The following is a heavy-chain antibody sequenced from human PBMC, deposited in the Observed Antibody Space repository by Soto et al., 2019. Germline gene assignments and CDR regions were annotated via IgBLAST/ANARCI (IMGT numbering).Heavy chain of an antibody. J-gene: IGHJ6*02. CDR3: ARDTSVAGTAYYYYGMDV. CDR2: IYYSGST. CDR1: GGSISSYY. V-gene: IGHV4-59*01. D-gene: IGHD6-19*01. Sequence: SETLSLTCTVSGGSISSYYWSWIRQPPGKGLEWIGYIYYSGSTNYNPYLKSRVTISVDTSKNQFSLKLSSVTDADTDVYYCARDTSVAGTAYYYYGMDVWGQGTTVTVSS.